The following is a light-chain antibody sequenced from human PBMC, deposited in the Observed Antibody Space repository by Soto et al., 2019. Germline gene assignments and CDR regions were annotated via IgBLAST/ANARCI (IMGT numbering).Light chain of an antibody. J-gene: IGLJ1*01. CDR3: QSYDRSLSAYV. V-gene: IGLV1-40*01. CDR1: SSNIGAGYD. CDR2: GNT. Sequence: QSVLTQPPSVSGAPGQRVTISCTGSSSNIGAGYDVHWYQLLPRTAPKLLISGNTNRPSGVPDRFSGSKSGTSASLAITGLQAEDEADYYCQSYDRSLSAYVLGAGTKLTVL.